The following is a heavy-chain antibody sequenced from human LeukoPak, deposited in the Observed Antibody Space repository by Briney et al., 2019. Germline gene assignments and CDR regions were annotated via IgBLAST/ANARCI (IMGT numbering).Heavy chain of an antibody. V-gene: IGHV3-30*04. Sequence: GRSLRLSCAASAFTFSRYAMHWVRQAPGKGLECVTLISYDGSHKDYADSVKGRFTISRDNSKNSLFLHMNSLRGEDTALYYCARAAGPVWDYYYMDVWGKGTTVTVSS. CDR1: AFTFSRYA. CDR3: ARAAGPVWDYYYMDV. J-gene: IGHJ6*03. CDR2: ISYDGSHK. D-gene: IGHD6-19*01.